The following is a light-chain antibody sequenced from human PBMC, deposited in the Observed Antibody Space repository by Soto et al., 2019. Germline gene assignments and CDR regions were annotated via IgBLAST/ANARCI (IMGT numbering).Light chain of an antibody. J-gene: IGLJ3*02. CDR2: EVS. V-gene: IGLV2-8*01. Sequence: QSALTQPPSASGSPGQSVTISCTGTSSDVGGYNYVSWYQQHPGKAPKLMIYEVSKRPSGVPDRFSGSKSGNTASLTVSGLQAEDEADYYCSSYAGSNMGVFGGGTKVTDL. CDR3: SSYAGSNMGV. CDR1: SSDVGGYNY.